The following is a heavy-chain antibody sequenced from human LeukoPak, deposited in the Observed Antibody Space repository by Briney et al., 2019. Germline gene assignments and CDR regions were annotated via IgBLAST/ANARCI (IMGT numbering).Heavy chain of an antibody. CDR2: INPSSGGT. J-gene: IGHJ5*02. V-gene: IGHV1-2*02. D-gene: IGHD3-16*01. Sequence: ASVKVSCKASGYTFIDYYMHWVRQAPGQGLEWMGWINPSSGGTNYARKFQGRVTMTRDTSITTAYMELTRLRSDDTAMYYCTRGPNDSASDWFDPWGQGTLVTVSS. CDR3: TRGPNDSASDWFDP. CDR1: GYTFIDYY.